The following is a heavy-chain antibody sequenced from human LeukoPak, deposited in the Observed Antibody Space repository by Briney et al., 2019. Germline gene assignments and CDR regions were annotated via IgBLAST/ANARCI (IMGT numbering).Heavy chain of an antibody. D-gene: IGHD4-17*01. V-gene: IGHV3-7*01. Sequence: GGSLRLSCAASEFTFSSYWMSWVRQAPGKGLEWVANIKQDGGQIYYLESVKGRFTVSRDDAKNSLYLQMNSLRAEDTAVYYCARLGARQMLEYWGQGTLVTVSS. CDR1: EFTFSSYW. CDR3: ARLGARQMLEY. CDR2: IKQDGGQI. J-gene: IGHJ4*02.